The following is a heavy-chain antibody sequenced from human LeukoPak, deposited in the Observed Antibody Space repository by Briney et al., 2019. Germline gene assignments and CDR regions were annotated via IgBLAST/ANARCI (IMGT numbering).Heavy chain of an antibody. J-gene: IGHJ5*01. CDR3: ATLDLLDS. Sequence: ASVKLSYKASGYTGTGYFIHWVRQAPGQGLEWMGWINPNSGGTNSAQKFQGRVSMTRDTSINSAYMALSRLRSDDTAVYYCATLDLLDSWGQGTLVTAS. CDR2: INPNSGGT. V-gene: IGHV1-2*02. CDR1: GYTGTGYF.